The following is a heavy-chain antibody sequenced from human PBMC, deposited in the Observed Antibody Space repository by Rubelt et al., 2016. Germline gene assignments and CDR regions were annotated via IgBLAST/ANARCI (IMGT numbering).Heavy chain of an antibody. CDR2: IYYSGST. V-gene: IGHV4-59*01. CDR3: ASSYYDILTGYYSTFDY. J-gene: IGHJ4*02. CDR1: GGSISSYY. Sequence: QVQLQESGPGLVKPSETLSLTCTVSGGSISSYYWSWIRQPPGKELEWIGYIYYSGSTHYNPSPKGRHKISGETSRNLFSQKLSSGTVADTAGYYCASSYYDILTGYYSTFDYWGQGTLVTVSS. D-gene: IGHD3-9*01.